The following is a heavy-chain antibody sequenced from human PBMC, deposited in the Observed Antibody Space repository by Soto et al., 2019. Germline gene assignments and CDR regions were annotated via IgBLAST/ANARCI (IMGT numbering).Heavy chain of an antibody. Sequence: QVQLVESGGGVVQPGRSLRLSCVASGFTFSYCSMHWVRQAPGNGLEWVSVLSSDGGAKYYADSVKGRFTISRDNSRNTLYLQMNSQRPEDTAVYYCAREIHHCSGASCYAVDYWGQGTLVTVSS. D-gene: IGHD2-15*01. CDR1: GFTFSYCS. J-gene: IGHJ4*02. CDR3: AREIHHCSGASCYAVDY. CDR2: LSSDGGAK. V-gene: IGHV3-30-3*01.